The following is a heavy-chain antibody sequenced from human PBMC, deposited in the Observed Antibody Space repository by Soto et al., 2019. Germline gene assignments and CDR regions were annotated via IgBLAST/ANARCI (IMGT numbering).Heavy chain of an antibody. J-gene: IGHJ3*01. CDR1: GYTFTGYY. Sequence: QVHLVQSGAEVKKPGASVTVSCRASGYTFTGYYIHWVRQVPGQGLECMGWINPNSGGANIAQKFQSWVTMTRNTSTTTTYKELSSLRSNDTAVYYCARAYYEGSASYGLDFWDQATMVSVAA. CDR2: INPNSGGA. D-gene: IGHD3-22*01. CDR3: ARAYYEGSASYGLDF. V-gene: IGHV1-2*04.